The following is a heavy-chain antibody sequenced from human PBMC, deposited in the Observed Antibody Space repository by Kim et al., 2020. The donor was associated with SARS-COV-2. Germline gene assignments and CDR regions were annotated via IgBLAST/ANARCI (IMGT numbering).Heavy chain of an antibody. V-gene: IGHV1-2*02. CDR2: INPNSGGT. J-gene: IGHJ5*02. CDR3: ARDLAATTVLLWWFDP. D-gene: IGHD4-4*01. CDR1: GYTFTGYY. Sequence: ASVKVSCKASGYTFTGYYMHWVRQAPGQGLEWMGWINPNSGGTNYAQKFQGRVTMTRDTSISTAYMELSRLRSDDTAVYYCARDLAATTVLLWWFDPWGQGTLVTVSS.